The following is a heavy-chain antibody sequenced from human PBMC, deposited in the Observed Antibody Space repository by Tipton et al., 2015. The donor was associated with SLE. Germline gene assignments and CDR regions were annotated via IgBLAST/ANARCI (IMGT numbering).Heavy chain of an antibody. V-gene: IGHV5-51*01. CDR2: IYPGDSDI. D-gene: IGHD3-16*01. CDR1: GYSFTNYW. J-gene: IGHJ6*03. CDR3: ARQGGRLDYYYYMDV. Sequence: VQLVQSGAEVKKPGESLKMSCKGSGYSFTNYWIGWVRQMPGKGLEWMGMIYPGDSDIRYSPSFQGQVTFSADKSISTAYLQWSSLRASDTATYYCARQGGRLDYYYYMDVWGKGTTVTVSS.